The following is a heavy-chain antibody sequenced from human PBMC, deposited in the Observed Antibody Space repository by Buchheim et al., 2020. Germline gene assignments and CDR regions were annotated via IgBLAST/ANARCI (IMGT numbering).Heavy chain of an antibody. D-gene: IGHD1-26*01. CDR3: ARVATTDAFDI. CDR2: IYHGGSS. CDR1: GGSISSGDSS. V-gene: IGHV4-30-2*01. Sequence: QLQLQESGSGLVKPSQTLSLTCAVSGGSISSGDSSWSWIRQPPGRGLDWIGYIYHGGSSYYSPSLKSRVTVSVDRSKNPFSLKLSSVTAADAAVYYCARVATTDAFDIWGQGT. J-gene: IGHJ3*02.